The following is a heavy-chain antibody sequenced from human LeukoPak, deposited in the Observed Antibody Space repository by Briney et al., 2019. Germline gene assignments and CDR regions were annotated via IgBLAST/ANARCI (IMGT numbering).Heavy chain of an antibody. CDR2: INSDGSST. CDR3: TRVGYIDEGIDY. J-gene: IGHJ4*02. CDR1: GFTFSSHW. D-gene: IGHD5-24*01. Sequence: GGSLRLSCAASGFTFSSHWMHWVRQAPGKGLVWVSRINSDGSSTSYADSVKGRFTISRDNAKNTLYLQMNSLRAEGTAIYYCTRVGYIDEGIDYWGRGTLVTVSS. V-gene: IGHV3-74*01.